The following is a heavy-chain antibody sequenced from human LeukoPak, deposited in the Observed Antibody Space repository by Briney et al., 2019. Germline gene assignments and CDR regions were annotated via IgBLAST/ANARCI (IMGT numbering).Heavy chain of an antibody. CDR3: AKDKEYASGSYPIEY. J-gene: IGHJ4*02. CDR1: GFPFSTYG. V-gene: IGHV3-30*02. D-gene: IGHD3-10*01. Sequence: PGGSLRLSCVASGFPFSTYGMHWVRQAPGKGLDWVAFIEYEGGYNQYYTDSVKGRFTISRDNSRNTLYLQMNYLRAEDTAFYYCAKDKEYASGSYPIEYWGQGTLVTVSS. CDR2: IEYEGGYNQ.